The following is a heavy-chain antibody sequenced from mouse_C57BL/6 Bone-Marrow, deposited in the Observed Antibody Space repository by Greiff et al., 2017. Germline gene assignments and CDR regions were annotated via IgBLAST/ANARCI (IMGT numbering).Heavy chain of an antibody. D-gene: IGHD3-3*01. Sequence: VKVVESGAELVKPGASVKLSCKASGYTFTSYWMHWVKQRPGQGLEWIGMIHPTSGSTNYNQKFQSKATLTVDKSSSTAYMQLSSLTSEDSAVYYCASGGCSTLAYWGQGTLVTVSA. CDR2: IHPTSGST. V-gene: IGHV1-64*01. J-gene: IGHJ3*01. CDR3: ASGGCSTLAY. CDR1: GYTFTSYW.